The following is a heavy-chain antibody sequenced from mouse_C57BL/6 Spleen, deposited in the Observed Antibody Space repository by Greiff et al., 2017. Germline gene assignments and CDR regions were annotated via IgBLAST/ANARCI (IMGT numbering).Heavy chain of an antibody. Sequence: QVQLQQSGAELMKPGASVKLSCKATGYTFTGYWIEWVKQRPGHGLEWIGEILPGSGSTNYNEKFKGKATFTADTSSNTAYMQLSSLTTEDSAIYYCARSPYDYGVGYYAMDYWGQGTSVTVSS. J-gene: IGHJ4*01. V-gene: IGHV1-9*01. CDR1: GYTFTGYW. CDR2: ILPGSGST. D-gene: IGHD2-4*01. CDR3: ARSPYDYGVGYYAMDY.